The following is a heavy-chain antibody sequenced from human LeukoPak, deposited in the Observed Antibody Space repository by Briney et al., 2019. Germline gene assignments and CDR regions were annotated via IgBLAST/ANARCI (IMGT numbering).Heavy chain of an antibody. V-gene: IGHV4-34*01. CDR2: INHSVST. Sequence: SETLSLTCAVYGGSFSGYYWSWIRQPPGKGLEWIGEINHSVSTNYNPSLKSRVTISVDTSKNQFSLKLSSVTAADTAVYYCARGYQYSSSSLGYYFDYWGQGTLVTVSS. CDR1: GGSFSGYY. CDR3: ARGYQYSSSSLGYYFDY. D-gene: IGHD6-6*01. J-gene: IGHJ4*02.